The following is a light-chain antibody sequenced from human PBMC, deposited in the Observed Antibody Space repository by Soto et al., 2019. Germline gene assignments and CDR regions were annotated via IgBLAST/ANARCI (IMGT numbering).Light chain of an antibody. CDR1: QSVLYSSNNKNY. V-gene: IGKV4-1*01. CDR3: QQYYSTSSGT. CDR2: WAS. J-gene: IGKJ1*01. Sequence: DIVMTQSPDSLAVSLGERATINCKSSQSVLYSSNNKNYLAWYQQKPGQPPELLIYWASTRESGVPDRFSGSGSGTDFTLTISSLQAEDVAVYYCQQYYSTSSGTFGQGTKVEIK.